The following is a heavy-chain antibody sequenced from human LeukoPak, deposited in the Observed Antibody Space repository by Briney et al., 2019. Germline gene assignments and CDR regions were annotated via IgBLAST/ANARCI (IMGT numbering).Heavy chain of an antibody. CDR1: GFTFSSYW. D-gene: IGHD1-26*01. CDR2: INQDGSEK. Sequence: PGGSLRLSCAPSGFTFSSYWMSWVRQAPGKRLEWVANINQDGSEKYYVDSVKGRFTISRDNAKNSLYLQMNSLRVEDTAVYYCARTTGGFDYWGQGTLVTVSS. J-gene: IGHJ4*02. CDR3: ARTTGGFDY. V-gene: IGHV3-7*01.